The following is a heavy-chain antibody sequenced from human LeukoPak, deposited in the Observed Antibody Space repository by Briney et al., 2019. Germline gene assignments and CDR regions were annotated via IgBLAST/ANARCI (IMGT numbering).Heavy chain of an antibody. D-gene: IGHD3-9*01. CDR3: ARALYFDSTAYFDY. J-gene: IGHJ4*02. CDR1: GFTLSSNY. CDR2: IYSGGST. V-gene: IGHV3-53*01. Sequence: GGSLRLSCAASGFTLSSNYMSWVRQAPGKGLEWVSVIYSGGSTYYADSVKGRFTISRDNSKNTLYLQMNSLRAEDTAVYYCARALYFDSTAYFDYWGQGTLVTVSS.